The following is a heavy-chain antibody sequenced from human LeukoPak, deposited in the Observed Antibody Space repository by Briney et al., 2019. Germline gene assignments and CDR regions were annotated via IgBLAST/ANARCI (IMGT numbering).Heavy chain of an antibody. J-gene: IGHJ5*02. V-gene: IGHV4-4*07. CDR3: AKTTHYGSGSSWFDP. CDR1: GGSISSYY. Sequence: PSETLSLTCTVSGGSISSYYWNWIRQPAGKGLEWIGRIYTSGSTNYNPSLKSRVTMSVDTSKNQFSLKLSSVTAADTAVYYCAKTTHYGSGSSWFDPWGQGTLVTVSS. D-gene: IGHD3-10*01. CDR2: IYTSGST.